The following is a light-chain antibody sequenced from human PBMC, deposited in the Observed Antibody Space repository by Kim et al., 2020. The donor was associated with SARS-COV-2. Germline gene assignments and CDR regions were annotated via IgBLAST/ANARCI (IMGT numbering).Light chain of an antibody. CDR2: AAS. CDR1: QGISSY. CDR3: QQYYSYPVT. Sequence: SASTGDRVTITCRASQGISSYLAWYQQKPGKAPKLLIYAASTLQSGVPSRFSGSGSGTDFTLTISCLQSEDFATYYCQQYYSYPVTLGQGTKLEI. V-gene: IGKV1-8*01. J-gene: IGKJ2*01.